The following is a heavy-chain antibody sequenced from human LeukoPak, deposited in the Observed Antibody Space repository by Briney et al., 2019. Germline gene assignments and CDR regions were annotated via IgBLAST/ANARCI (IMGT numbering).Heavy chain of an antibody. Sequence: ASVKVSCKASGGTFSSYAISWVRQAPGQGLEWMGRIIPILGIANYAQKFQGRVTITADKSTSTAYMELSSLRSEDTAVYYCAADMGSYYGSEYFQHWGQGTLVTVSS. CDR2: IIPILGIA. J-gene: IGHJ1*01. V-gene: IGHV1-69*04. CDR3: AADMGSYYGSEYFQH. D-gene: IGHD1-26*01. CDR1: GGTFSSYA.